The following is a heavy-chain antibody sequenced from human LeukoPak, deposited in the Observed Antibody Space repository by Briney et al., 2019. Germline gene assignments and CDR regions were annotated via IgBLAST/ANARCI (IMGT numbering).Heavy chain of an antibody. CDR1: GYTLTELS. V-gene: IGHV1-24*01. CDR2: FDPEDGET. CDR3: ARDRHWNQGNFDY. J-gene: IGHJ4*02. D-gene: IGHD1-1*01. Sequence: GASVKVSCKVSGYTLTELSMHWVRQAPGKGLEWMGGFDPEDGETIYAQKFQGRVTMTRDTSINTAFMELSRLRSDDTAVYYCARDRHWNQGNFDYWGQGTLVTVSS.